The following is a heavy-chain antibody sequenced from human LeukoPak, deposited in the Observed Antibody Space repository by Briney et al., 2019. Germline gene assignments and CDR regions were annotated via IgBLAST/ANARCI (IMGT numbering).Heavy chain of an antibody. V-gene: IGHV3-7*03. D-gene: IGHD3-10*01. CDR1: GFTFSSYW. J-gene: IGHJ3*02. CDR3: ARDHVGEDSGAFDI. CDR2: IKQDGSEK. Sequence: GGSLRLSCAASGFTFSSYWMSWVRQAPGKGLEWVANIKQDGSEKYYVDSVKGRFTISRDNAKNSLYLQMNSLRAEDTAVYYCARDHVGEDSGAFDIWGQGTMVTVSS.